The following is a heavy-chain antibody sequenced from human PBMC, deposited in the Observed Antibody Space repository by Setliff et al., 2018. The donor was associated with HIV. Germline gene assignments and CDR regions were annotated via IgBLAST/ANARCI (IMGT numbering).Heavy chain of an antibody. CDR2: VSVYNGNT. CDR1: VYSFTFYG. Sequence: ASAKVSCKASVYSFTFYGLHWVRQAPGQGLEWRGWVSVYNGNTKYAENFQDRLTLTTDASTGTGFMELRGLRSDDTAVYYCATPGVGAGAFDIWGRGTMVTVSS. CDR3: ATPGVGAGAFDI. V-gene: IGHV1-18*04. J-gene: IGHJ3*02. D-gene: IGHD3-10*01.